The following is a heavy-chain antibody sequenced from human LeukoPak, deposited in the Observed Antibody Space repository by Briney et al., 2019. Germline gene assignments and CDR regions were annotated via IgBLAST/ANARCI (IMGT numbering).Heavy chain of an antibody. CDR3: ATPVPSSGSQFVDY. CDR1: GYTFTSYD. Sequence: ASVKVSCKASGYTFTSYDINWVRQATGQGLEWMGWMNPNSGNTGYAQKFQGRVTMTRNTSISTAYMELSSLRSEDTAVYYCATPVPSSGSQFVDYWGQGTLVTVSS. D-gene: IGHD3-10*01. V-gene: IGHV1-8*01. CDR2: MNPNSGNT. J-gene: IGHJ4*02.